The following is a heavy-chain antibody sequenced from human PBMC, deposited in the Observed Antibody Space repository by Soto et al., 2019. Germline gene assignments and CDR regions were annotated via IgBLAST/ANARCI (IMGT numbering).Heavy chain of an antibody. Sequence: EVQLVESGGGLVQPGRSLRLSCAVSGFTFADYPMHWVRQATGKGLEWVSGTTCTSHARVYADSVKGRFTISRDNAKNSLYLQTDSLRIHDTAVYCCEGRGVAGQLEYWGQGTVVTVSS. CDR3: EGRGVAGQLEY. CDR2: TTCTSHAR. V-gene: IGHV3-9*01. D-gene: IGHD6-19*01. CDR1: GFTFADYP. J-gene: IGHJ4*02.